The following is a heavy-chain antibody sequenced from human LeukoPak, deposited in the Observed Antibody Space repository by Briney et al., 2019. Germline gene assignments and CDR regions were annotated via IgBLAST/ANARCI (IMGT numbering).Heavy chain of an antibody. CDR3: ATGPTWLDP. CDR1: GGSISTSY. J-gene: IGHJ5*02. Sequence: NASETLSLTCTVSGGSISTSYWNWIRQPAGKGLEWIGRIDTSGTTNYNPSLRSRVTMSVDTSKNQFSPNLRSVTAADTAVYYCATGPTWLDPWGRGTLVTVSS. V-gene: IGHV4-4*07. CDR2: IDTSGTT.